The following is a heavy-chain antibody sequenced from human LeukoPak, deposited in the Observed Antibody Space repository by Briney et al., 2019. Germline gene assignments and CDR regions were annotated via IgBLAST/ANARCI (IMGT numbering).Heavy chain of an antibody. CDR3: ARGNYYDNPTVDY. D-gene: IGHD3-22*01. CDR1: GFTFSSYG. CDR2: IWYDGSNK. Sequence: GGSLRLSCAASGFTFSSYGVHWVRQAPGKGLEWVAVIWYDGSNKYYADSVKGRFTISRDNSKNTLYLQMNSLRAEDTAVYYCARGNYYDNPTVDYWGQGTLVTVSS. V-gene: IGHV3-33*01. J-gene: IGHJ4*02.